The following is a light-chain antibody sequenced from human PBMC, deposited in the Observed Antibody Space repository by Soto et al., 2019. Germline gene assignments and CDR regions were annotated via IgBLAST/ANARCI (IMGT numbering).Light chain of an antibody. CDR2: DAS. J-gene: IGKJ3*01. CDR3: HQYDNLPGVL. CDR1: QDISNY. V-gene: IGKV1-33*01. Sequence: DIQMTQSPSSLSASVGDRVTITCQASQDISNYLNWYQQKPGKAPKLLIYDASNLETGVPSRFSGSGSETDFTFSISSLQPEDIATYYCHQYDNLPGVLFGPGTKVDIK.